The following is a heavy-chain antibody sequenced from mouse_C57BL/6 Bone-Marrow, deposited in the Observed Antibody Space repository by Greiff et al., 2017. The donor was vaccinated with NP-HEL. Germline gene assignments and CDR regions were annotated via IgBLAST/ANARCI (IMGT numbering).Heavy chain of an antibody. J-gene: IGHJ3*01. CDR3: AREYYGSSTWCAY. CDR1: GYTFTSYW. D-gene: IGHD1-1*01. V-gene: IGHV1-52*01. CDR2: IDPSDSET. Sequence: VQLQQPGAELVRPGSSVKLSCKASGYTFTSYWMHWVKQRPIQGLEWIGNIDPSDSETHYNQKFKDKATLTVDKSSSTAYMQLSSLTSEDSAVYYCAREYYGSSTWCAYWGQGTLVTVSA.